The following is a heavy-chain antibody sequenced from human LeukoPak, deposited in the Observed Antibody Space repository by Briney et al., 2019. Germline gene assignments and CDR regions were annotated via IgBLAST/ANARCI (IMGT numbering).Heavy chain of an antibody. D-gene: IGHD3-22*01. CDR2: ISSSSSYI. CDR3: ARDGSGYSDPVDY. Sequence: PGGSLRLSCAASGFTFSSYTMNWARQAPGKGLEWVSSISSSSSYIYYADSVKGRFTISRHNAKNSLFLQMNSLRAEDSAVYYCARDGSGYSDPVDYWGQGTLVTVSS. J-gene: IGHJ4*02. V-gene: IGHV3-21*01. CDR1: GFTFSSYT.